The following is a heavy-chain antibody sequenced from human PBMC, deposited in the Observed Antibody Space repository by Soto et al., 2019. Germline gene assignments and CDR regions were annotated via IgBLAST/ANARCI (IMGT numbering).Heavy chain of an antibody. CDR1: GFSFDGYA. D-gene: IGHD6-6*01. J-gene: IGHJ5*02. Sequence: VQLVESGGGLVQPGRSLRLSCAASGFSFDGYAMNWVRQPPGKGLEWVSGISWNSGNIDYADSVKGRFTISRENAKNSLYLQMKSLRAEDTALYNCVKASTYSSSQGWFDPWGQGTMVTVSS. CDR3: VKASTYSSSQGWFDP. CDR2: ISWNSGNI. V-gene: IGHV3-9*01.